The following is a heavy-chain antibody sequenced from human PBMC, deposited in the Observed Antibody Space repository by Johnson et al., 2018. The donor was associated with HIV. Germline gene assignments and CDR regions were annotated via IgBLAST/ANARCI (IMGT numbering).Heavy chain of an antibody. CDR3: AREQHYNFWSGYFGAFDI. CDR1: GFTFSSYW. V-gene: IGHV3-74*01. Sequence: VQLVESGGGLVQPGGSLRLSCAASGFTFSSYWMHWVRQAPGKGLVWVSRINSDGSSTSYAASVKGRFSISKNNAKNSLYLQLNSLRTEDTALYYCAREQHYNFWSGYFGAFDIWGQGTMVTVSS. D-gene: IGHD3-3*01. CDR2: INSDGSST. J-gene: IGHJ3*02.